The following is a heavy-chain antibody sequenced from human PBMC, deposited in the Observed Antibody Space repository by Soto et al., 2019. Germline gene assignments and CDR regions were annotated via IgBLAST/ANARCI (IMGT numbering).Heavy chain of an antibody. CDR2: ITASSGST. CDR3: AHTQGIVLVPAAIWY. D-gene: IGHD2-2*02. J-gene: IGHJ4*02. V-gene: IGHV3-23*01. Sequence: GGSLRLSCAASGFTFSIYAMSWVRQAPGKGLEWVSGITASSGSTSYADSVKGRFTISRDNSKNTLYLQMNSLRAEDTAIYYCAHTQGIVLVPAAIWYWGQGTLVTVSS. CDR1: GFTFSIYA.